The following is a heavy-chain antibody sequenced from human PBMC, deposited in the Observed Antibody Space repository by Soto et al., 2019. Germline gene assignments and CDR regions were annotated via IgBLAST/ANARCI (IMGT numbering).Heavy chain of an antibody. CDR1: GFTFDDFA. V-gene: IGHV3-9*01. CDR2: INWNRGDI. J-gene: IGHJ6*03. CDR3: AKDYAGYYYYIDV. Sequence: EVQLVESGGGLVQPGRSLRLSCAASGFTFDDFAMHWVRQAPGKGLEWVSGINWNRGDINYADSVKGRFTISRDNAKNSLYLQMNSLRAEDTALYYCAKDYAGYYYYIDVWGKGTTVTVSS.